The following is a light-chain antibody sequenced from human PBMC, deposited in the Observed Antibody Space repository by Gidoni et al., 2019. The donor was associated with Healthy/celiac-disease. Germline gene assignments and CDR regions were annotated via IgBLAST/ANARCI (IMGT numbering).Light chain of an antibody. CDR3: QQSYRTPLT. CDR2: AAS. Sequence: DIQQTQSPSSLSASVGDRVTITCRASQSISSYLNWYQQKPGKAPKLLIYAASSLQSGVPSRFSGSGSGTEFTLTISSLQPEDFATYYCQQSYRTPLTFGQGTKVEIK. J-gene: IGKJ1*01. CDR1: QSISSY. V-gene: IGKV1-39*01.